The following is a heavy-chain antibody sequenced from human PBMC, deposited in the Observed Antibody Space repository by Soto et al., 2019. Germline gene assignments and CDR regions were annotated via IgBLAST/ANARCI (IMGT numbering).Heavy chain of an antibody. CDR2: IYTSGST. D-gene: IGHD3-3*01. J-gene: IGHJ6*02. Sequence: PEKLSTTCIVSSGSISNHYWRWIVSAARQGMQSIGRIYTSGSTNYHSSLKSRVTMSVDTSTNQFSLKLSSVTAADTAVYYCARERDFWSGYYLGYYYYGMDVWGQGTTVTASS. CDR1: SGSISNHY. V-gene: IGHV4-4*07. CDR3: ARERDFWSGYYLGYYYYGMDV.